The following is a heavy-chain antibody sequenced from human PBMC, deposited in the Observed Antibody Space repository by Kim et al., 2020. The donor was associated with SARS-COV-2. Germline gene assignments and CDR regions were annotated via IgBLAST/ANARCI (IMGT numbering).Heavy chain of an antibody. CDR3: ARTSVSGAFDV. Sequence: GGSLRLSCAASGFTFSNHWMHWVRQAPGKGLVWVSRVKPDASSTSYADSVKGRFTISRDNAKNFLYLQMNSLGVEDSAVYYCARTSVSGAFDVWGQGTMVTVSS. CDR2: VKPDASST. J-gene: IGHJ3*01. D-gene: IGHD2-8*01. CDR1: GFTFSNHW. V-gene: IGHV3-74*01.